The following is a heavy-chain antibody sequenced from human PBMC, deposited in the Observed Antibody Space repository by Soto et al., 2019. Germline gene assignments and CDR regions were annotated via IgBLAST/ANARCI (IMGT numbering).Heavy chain of an antibody. CDR2: IYHSGST. CDR1: GGSISSGGYS. V-gene: IGHV4-30-2*01. Sequence: QLQLQESGSGLVKPSQTLSLTCAVSGGSISSGGYSWSWIRQPPGKGLEWIGYIYHSGSTYYNPSLKSRVNISVDSSKNQVSLKLSCVTAADTAVYYCARAWRRTWAHCSYGMDVWGQGTTVIVSS. CDR3: ARAWRRTWAHCSYGMDV. D-gene: IGHD1-1*01. J-gene: IGHJ6*02.